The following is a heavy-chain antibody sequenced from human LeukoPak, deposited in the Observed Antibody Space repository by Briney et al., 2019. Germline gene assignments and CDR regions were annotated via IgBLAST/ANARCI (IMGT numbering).Heavy chain of an antibody. J-gene: IGHJ4*02. CDR2: INPNSGGT. Sequence: VASVKVSCKASGYTFTGYYMHWVRQAPGQGLEWMGWINPNSGGTNYAQKFQGRVTMTRDTSISTAYMELSRLRSDDTAVYYCARGQYDYVWGSYRPLDYWGQGTLVTVSS. CDR1: GYTFTGYY. CDR3: ARGQYDYVWGSYRPLDY. V-gene: IGHV1-2*02. D-gene: IGHD3-16*02.